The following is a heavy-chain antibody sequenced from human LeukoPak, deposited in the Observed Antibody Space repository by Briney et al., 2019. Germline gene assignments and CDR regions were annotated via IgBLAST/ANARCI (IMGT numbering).Heavy chain of an antibody. Sequence: GRSLRLSCAASGFTFSSYGMHWVRQAPGKGLEWGAVISYDGSNKYYADSVKGRFTISRDNSKNTLYLQMNSLRAEDTAVYYCASPNTVTTKVIYYYYSMYVWGQGATVTVSS. CDR1: GFTFSSYG. CDR3: ASPNTVTTKVIYYYYSMYV. D-gene: IGHD4-17*01. J-gene: IGHJ6*02. V-gene: IGHV3-30*03. CDR2: ISYDGSNK.